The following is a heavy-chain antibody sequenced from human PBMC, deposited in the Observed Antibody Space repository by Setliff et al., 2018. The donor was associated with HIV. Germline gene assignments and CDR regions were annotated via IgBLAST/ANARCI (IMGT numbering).Heavy chain of an antibody. Sequence: GASVKVSCKPSGYSFTNHCMHWVRQAPGQGLEWMGRIIPILGVPRYAQKFQGRVTITADKSTSTSYMHLSSLRAEDTAVYFCARGGDYDSSGYYVTWGQGSLVTVSS. D-gene: IGHD3-22*01. V-gene: IGHV1-69*04. J-gene: IGHJ4*02. CDR1: GYSFTNHC. CDR2: IIPILGVP. CDR3: ARGGDYDSSGYYVT.